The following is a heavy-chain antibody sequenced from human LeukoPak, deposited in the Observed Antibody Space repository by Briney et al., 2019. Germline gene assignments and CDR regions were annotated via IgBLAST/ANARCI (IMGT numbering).Heavy chain of an antibody. CDR2: ITSSGTTT. Sequence: GGSLRLSCAAPGFTFSNYFMTWIRQAPGKGLEYISFITSSGTTTYYADSLKGRFTISRDNAKNTLYLQMDSLRAEDTAVYYFTRGDEGYATVLRGGYFDYWGQGTLVTVSS. V-gene: IGHV3-11*04. J-gene: IGHJ4*02. D-gene: IGHD5-12*01. CDR3: TRGDEGYATVLRGGYFDY. CDR1: GFTFSNYF.